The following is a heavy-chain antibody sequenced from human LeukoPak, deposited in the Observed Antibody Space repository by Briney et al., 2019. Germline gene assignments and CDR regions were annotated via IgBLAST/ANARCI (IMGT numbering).Heavy chain of an antibody. CDR3: ARVLEPATGYYMDV. CDR1: GFTFNTYN. J-gene: IGHJ6*03. Sequence: GGSLRLSCAGSGFTFNTYNMNWVRQAPGKGLEWVSSISSSSSYIYYADSVKGRFTISRDNAKNSLYLQMNGLRVDDTAVYYCARVLEPATGYYMDVWGKGTTVTIS. D-gene: IGHD5-24*01. CDR2: ISSSSSYI. V-gene: IGHV3-21*01.